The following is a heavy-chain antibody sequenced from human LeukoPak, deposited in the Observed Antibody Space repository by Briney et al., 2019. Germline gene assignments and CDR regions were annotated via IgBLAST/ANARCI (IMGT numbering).Heavy chain of an antibody. CDR2: IKSDGST. J-gene: IGHJ4*02. CDR1: GFTFSSYW. V-gene: IGHV3-74*01. Sequence: PGGSLRLSCAASGFTFSSYWMHWVRHAPGKGLVWVSRIKSDGSTSYADSVKGRFTISRDDAKNTLSLHMNGLRAEDTAVYYCVRSPAGSSYADNWGQGTLVTVSS. D-gene: IGHD2-2*01. CDR3: VRSPAGSSYADN.